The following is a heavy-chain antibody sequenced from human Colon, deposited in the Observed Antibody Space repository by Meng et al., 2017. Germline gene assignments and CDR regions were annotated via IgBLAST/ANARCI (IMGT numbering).Heavy chain of an antibody. J-gene: IGHJ4*01. Sequence: GSLRLSCNVSGDPMSRFSWSWIRQAPGKGLQWIGYMSYTGSTSYNPSLKSRVAISIDTTKKQFSLKLSSVTAADTAVYYCARGQHYSNSWYYFDFWGHGSQVTVSS. D-gene: IGHD6-13*01. CDR1: GDPMSRFS. CDR2: MSYTGST. V-gene: IGHV4-59*01. CDR3: ARGQHYSNSWYYFDF.